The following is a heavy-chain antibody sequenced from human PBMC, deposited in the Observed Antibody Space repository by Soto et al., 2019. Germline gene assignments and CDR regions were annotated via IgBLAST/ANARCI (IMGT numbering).Heavy chain of an antibody. D-gene: IGHD3-10*01. Sequence: QLQLQESGPGLVKPSETLSLTCTVSGGSISSSSYYWGWIRQPPGKGLEWIGSIYYSGSTYYNPSLKSRVTISLDTSKNQFSLKLSSVTAADTAVYYCATHYYGSGSYSRVYWYFDLWGRGTLVTVSS. CDR1: GGSISSSSYY. CDR3: ATHYYGSGSYSRVYWYFDL. V-gene: IGHV4-39*01. J-gene: IGHJ2*01. CDR2: IYYSGST.